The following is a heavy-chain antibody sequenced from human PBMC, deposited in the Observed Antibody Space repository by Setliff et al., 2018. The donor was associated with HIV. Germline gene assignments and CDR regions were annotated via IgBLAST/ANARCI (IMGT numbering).Heavy chain of an antibody. CDR2: ISYHERDT. J-gene: IGHJ4*02. Sequence: GGSLRLSCAASGFSFSTYGVHWVRRAPGKGLEWVASISYHERDTFYADSVKGRFTISRDNSKNMLYLQMNSLTTEDTAVYYCAKPTTVVTSYYFDSWGQGTQVTVSS. CDR1: GFSFSTYG. CDR3: AKPTTVVTSYYFDS. V-gene: IGHV3-30*02. D-gene: IGHD4-17*01.